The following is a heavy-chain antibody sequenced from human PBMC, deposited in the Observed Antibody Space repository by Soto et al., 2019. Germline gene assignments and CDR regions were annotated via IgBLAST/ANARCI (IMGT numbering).Heavy chain of an antibody. D-gene: IGHD3-3*01. CDR2: IGTAGDT. V-gene: IGHV3-13*01. J-gene: IGHJ6*02. CDR3: ARTFPITFLGVVPPYGMDV. Sequence: PGGTLRLSCAASGFTFSSYDMHWVRQATGKGLEWVSAIGTAGDTYYPGSVKGRFTISRENAKNSLYLQMNSLRAEDTAVYFCARTFPITFLGVVPPYGMDVWRQGTTVTVS. CDR1: GFTFSSYD.